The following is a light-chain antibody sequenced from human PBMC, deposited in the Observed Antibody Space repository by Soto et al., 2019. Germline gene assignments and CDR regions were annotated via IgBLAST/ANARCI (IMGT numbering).Light chain of an antibody. CDR3: QQYNTWPRT. J-gene: IGKJ5*01. Sequence: EIVMTQSPATLSVSPGERATLSCRASQSVSSNLAWYQQNPGQAPRLLMYGASTRATGIPARFSGSGSGTECTLTISSLQAEDFAVYYCQQYNTWPRTFGQGTRLEIK. CDR1: QSVSSN. CDR2: GAS. V-gene: IGKV3-15*01.